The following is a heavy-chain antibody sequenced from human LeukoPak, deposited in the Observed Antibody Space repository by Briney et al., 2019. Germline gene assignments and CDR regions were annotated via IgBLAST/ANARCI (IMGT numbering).Heavy chain of an antibody. CDR2: ISGSGVST. V-gene: IGHV3-23*01. J-gene: IGHJ4*02. CDR1: GFTFSSYA. D-gene: IGHD4-23*01. CDR3: ANPTVVTLFSY. Sequence: PGGSLRLSCAASGFTFSSYAMSWVRQAPGKGLEWVSAISGSGVSTYYADSVKDRFTISRDNSKNTLYLQMNGLRAEDTAVYYCANPTVVTLFSYWGQGTLVTVSS.